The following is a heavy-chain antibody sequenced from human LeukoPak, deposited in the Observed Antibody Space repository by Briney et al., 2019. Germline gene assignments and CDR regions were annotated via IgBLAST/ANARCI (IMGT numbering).Heavy chain of an antibody. D-gene: IGHD6-19*01. J-gene: IGHJ4*02. V-gene: IGHV3-48*03. CDR2: INGRGATI. CDR3: ARDGDNGWDFDC. CDR1: GFNFNKYE. Sequence: GGSLRLSCAASGFNFNKYEMNWVRQAPGKGLEWISYINGRGATIENADSVRGRFTISRDNAKNSLYLQMNSLRAADTAVYYCARDGDNGWDFDCWGQGTLVTVSS.